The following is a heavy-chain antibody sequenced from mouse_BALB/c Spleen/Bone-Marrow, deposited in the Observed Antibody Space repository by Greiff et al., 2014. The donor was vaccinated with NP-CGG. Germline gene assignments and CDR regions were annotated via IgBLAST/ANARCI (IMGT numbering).Heavy chain of an antibody. CDR3: TKIYYGYDGGYYYAMDY. V-gene: IGHV5-6-4*01. D-gene: IGHD2-2*01. CDR1: GSTFSSYA. Sequence: DVMLVESGGGLVKPGGSLKLSCAASGSTFSSYAMSWVRQTPEKRLEWVATISSGGSYTYYPDSVKGRFTISRDNAKNTLYLQMSSLKSEDTAMYYCTKIYYGYDGGYYYAMDYWGQGTSVTVSA. CDR2: ISSGGSYT. J-gene: IGHJ4*01.